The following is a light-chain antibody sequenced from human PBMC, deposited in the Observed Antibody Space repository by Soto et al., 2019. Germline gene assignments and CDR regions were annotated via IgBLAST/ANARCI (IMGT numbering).Light chain of an antibody. V-gene: IGKV1-13*02. J-gene: IGKJ1*01. CDR3: QQYDVHPKT. Sequence: AIQMTQSPSSLSASVGARVPITCRASQGIRNDLAWYQQKPGKAPKVLISDASRLETGVPSRFSGSGYGTDFTLTITSLQTDDFGTYHCQQYDVHPKTFGQGTKVDIK. CDR1: QGIRND. CDR2: DAS.